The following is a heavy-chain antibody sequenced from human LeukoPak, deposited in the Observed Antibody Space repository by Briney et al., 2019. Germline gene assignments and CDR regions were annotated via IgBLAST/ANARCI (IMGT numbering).Heavy chain of an antibody. D-gene: IGHD5-18*01. CDR2: ITASGGNT. Sequence: GGSLSLSCAASGFTFSSYAMTWVGKAPGKGLEWAPSITASGGNTYYADAVKGRFTISRDNSKNTLYLQMNSLRAEDTAVYYCARAMAVVYSYGKQDYWGQGTLVTVSS. CDR1: GFTFSSYA. J-gene: IGHJ4*02. CDR3: ARAMAVVYSYGKQDY. V-gene: IGHV3-23*01.